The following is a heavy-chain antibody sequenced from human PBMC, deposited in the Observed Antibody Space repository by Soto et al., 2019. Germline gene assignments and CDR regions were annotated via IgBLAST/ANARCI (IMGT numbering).Heavy chain of an antibody. CDR3: TNSLIPNWGSRGAFDY. Sequence: QITLKESGPTLVKPTQTLTLTCTFSGFSLSTSGVGVGWIRQPPGKALEWLAPIYWDDDKRYSPSLKSRLTIPKDTPKKHVVLTMTNMDHVDTATYYRTNSLIPNWGSRGAFDYWGQGTLVTVSS. CDR2: IYWDDDK. CDR1: GFSLSTSGVG. D-gene: IGHD7-27*01. J-gene: IGHJ4*02. V-gene: IGHV2-5*02.